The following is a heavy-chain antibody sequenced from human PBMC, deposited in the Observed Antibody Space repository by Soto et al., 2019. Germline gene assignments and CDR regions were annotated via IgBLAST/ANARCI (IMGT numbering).Heavy chain of an antibody. CDR1: GGSISSSNW. CDR2: IYHSGST. CDR3: ARDQGSRLGGNWFDP. V-gene: IGHV4-4*02. J-gene: IGHJ5*02. Sequence: QVQLQESGPGLVKPSGTLSLTCAVSGGSISSSNWWSWVRQPPGKGLEWIGEIYHSGSTNYNPSLTRRVTMSVHKSNNQFSLKLSSVTGAATAVDYCARDQGSRLGGNWFDPWGQGTLVTVSS. D-gene: IGHD2-15*01.